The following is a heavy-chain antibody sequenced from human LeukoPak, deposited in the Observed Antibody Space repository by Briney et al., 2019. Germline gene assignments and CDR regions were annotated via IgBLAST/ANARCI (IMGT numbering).Heavy chain of an antibody. CDR1: GYTFTSYD. J-gene: IGHJ6*02. Sequence: GPVKVSCKASGYTFTSYDINWVRQATGQGLEWMGWMNPNSGNTGYAQKFQGRVTMTRNAPISTAYMELSSLRSEDTAVYFCARLASSSWPLYYYYGMDIWGQGTTVTVSS. CDR2: MNPNSGNT. CDR3: ARLASSSWPLYYYYGMDI. D-gene: IGHD6-13*01. V-gene: IGHV1-8*01.